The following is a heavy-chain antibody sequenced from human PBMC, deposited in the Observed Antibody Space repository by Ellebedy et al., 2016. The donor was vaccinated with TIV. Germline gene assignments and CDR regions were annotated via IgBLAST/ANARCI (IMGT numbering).Heavy chain of an antibody. V-gene: IGHV4-30-2*01. CDR1: GGSISSGGYS. CDR2: IYHSGST. J-gene: IGHJ5*02. CDR3: ARARGKSNYDYNWFDP. Sequence: SETLSLXXAVSGGSISSGGYSWSWIRQPPGKGLEWIGYIYHSGSTYYNPSLKSRVTISVDRSKNQFSLKLSSVTAADTAVYYCARARGKSNYDYNWFDPWGQGTLVTVSS. D-gene: IGHD4-11*01.